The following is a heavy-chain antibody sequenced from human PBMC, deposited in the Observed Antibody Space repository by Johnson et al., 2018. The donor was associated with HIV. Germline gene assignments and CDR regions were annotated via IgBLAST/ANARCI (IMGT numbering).Heavy chain of an antibody. D-gene: IGHD3-3*01. J-gene: IGHJ3*01. CDR1: GFTFSSYG. Sequence: QEQLVESGGGVVQPGRSLRLSCAASGFTFSSYGMHWVRQAPGKGLEWVAVIWYDGSNKYYADSVKGRFTISRDNSKNTLYLQMNSLRAEDTAVYYCAKDLRITIVGVVPPHDAFDCWGQGTMVTGSS. CDR3: AKDLRITIVGVVPPHDAFDC. V-gene: IGHV3-33*06. CDR2: IWYDGSNK.